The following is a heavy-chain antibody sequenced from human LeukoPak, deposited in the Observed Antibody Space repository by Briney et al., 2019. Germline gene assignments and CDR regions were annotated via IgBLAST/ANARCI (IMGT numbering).Heavy chain of an antibody. CDR3: ARDRPNYYGSDGHYYRRDGDH. CDR2: ITSRDGTT. J-gene: IGHJ5*02. Sequence: PGGSLRLSCEASGFTFSIYAMSWVRQTPGKGLQWVSSITSRDGTTFYAASVKCRFTISTDNSENTLYLRMSSLRAEDTAIYYCARDRPNYYGSDGHYYRRDGDHWGQGTLVTVSS. D-gene: IGHD3-22*01. V-gene: IGHV3-23*01. CDR1: GFTFSIYA.